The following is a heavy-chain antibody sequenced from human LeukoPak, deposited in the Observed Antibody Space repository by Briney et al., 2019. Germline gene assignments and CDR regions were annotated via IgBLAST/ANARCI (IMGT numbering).Heavy chain of an antibody. D-gene: IGHD3-16*02. V-gene: IGHV3-48*03. Sequence: PGGSLRLSCAASGFTFSSYEMNWVRQAPGKGLEWVSYISSSGSTIYYADSVKGRFTISRDNAKNSLYLQMNSLRAEDTAVYYCARASWGDYVWGSYRDDAFDIWGQGTMVTVSS. CDR1: GFTFSSYE. J-gene: IGHJ3*02. CDR3: ARASWGDYVWGSYRDDAFDI. CDR2: ISSSGSTI.